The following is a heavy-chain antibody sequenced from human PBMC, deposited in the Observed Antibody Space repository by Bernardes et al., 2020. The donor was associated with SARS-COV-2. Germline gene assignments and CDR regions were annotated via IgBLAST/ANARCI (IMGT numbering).Heavy chain of an antibody. CDR1: GFTFTSYG. D-gene: IGHD1-26*01. CDR2: ISGYNGNT. CDR3: ARSSRKGWWELPSMDV. J-gene: IGHJ6*02. V-gene: IGHV1-18*01. Sequence: ASMKVSCKASGFTFTSYGISWVRQAPGQGLEWMGWISGYNGNTNYAQKLQGRVTMTTDTSTSTAYMELRSLKSDDTAVYYCARSSRKGWWELPSMDVWGQGTTVTVSS.